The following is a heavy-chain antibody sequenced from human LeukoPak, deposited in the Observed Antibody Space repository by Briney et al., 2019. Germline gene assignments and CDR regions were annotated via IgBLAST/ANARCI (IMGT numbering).Heavy chain of an antibody. CDR1: GFTFDDYG. J-gene: IGHJ4*02. Sequence: PGGSLRLSCAASGFTFDDYGMSWVRQAPGKGLEWVSGINWNGGSTGYADSVKGRFTISRDNAKNSLYLQMNSLRAEDTALYYCARAKRRFGEFNYFDYWGQGTLVTVSS. D-gene: IGHD3-10*01. V-gene: IGHV3-20*04. CDR3: ARAKRRFGEFNYFDY. CDR2: INWNGGST.